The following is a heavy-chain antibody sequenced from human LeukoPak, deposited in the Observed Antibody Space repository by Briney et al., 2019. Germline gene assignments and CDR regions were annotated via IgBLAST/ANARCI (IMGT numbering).Heavy chain of an antibody. V-gene: IGHV4-61*01. J-gene: IGHJ4*02. CDR2: IYYTGT. CDR1: GGSISSGYY. D-gene: IGHD7-27*01. Sequence: SETLSLTCTVSGGSISSGYYWSWIRQSPGKGLEWIGYIYYTGTSYNPSLKSRVTISADTSKNQFSLNLSSVTAADTAVYYCASRKLGNDYWGQGTLVTVSS. CDR3: ASRKLGNDY.